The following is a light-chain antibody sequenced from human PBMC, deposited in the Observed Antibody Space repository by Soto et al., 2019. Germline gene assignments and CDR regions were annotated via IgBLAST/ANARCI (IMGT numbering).Light chain of an antibody. V-gene: IGLV2-14*01. CDR3: SSYTSSSTYV. Sequence: QSVLTQPASVSGSPGQSITISCTGTSSDVGGYHYVSWYQQYPGKAPKVMIYDVSNRPSGASNRFSGSKSGTTASLTISGLQAEDEADYYCSSYTSSSTYVFGTGTKLTVL. J-gene: IGLJ1*01. CDR1: SSDVGGYHY. CDR2: DVS.